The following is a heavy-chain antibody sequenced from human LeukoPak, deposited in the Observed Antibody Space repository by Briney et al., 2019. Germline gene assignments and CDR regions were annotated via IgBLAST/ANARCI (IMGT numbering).Heavy chain of an antibody. J-gene: IGHJ4*02. V-gene: IGHV3-11*03. Sequence: GGSLRLSCATSGFTFSDYYMSWLRQAPGKGLEWVSYISSSGTYVNSADSVKGRFTISRDYPKNSLYLQMSSLRAEDTAVYDCARQGGDILTGYLDYWGQGTLVTVSS. CDR2: ISSSGTYV. CDR3: ARQGGDILTGYLDY. D-gene: IGHD3-9*01. CDR1: GFTFSDYY.